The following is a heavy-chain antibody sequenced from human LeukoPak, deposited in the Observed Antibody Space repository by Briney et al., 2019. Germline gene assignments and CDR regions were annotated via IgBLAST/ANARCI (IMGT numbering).Heavy chain of an antibody. CDR1: GGSISRSSYY. CDR2: IYSGGST. Sequence: SETLSLTCTVSGGSISRSSYYWGWIRQSPGTGLEWIGSIYSGGSTYYHPSLKSRVTISVDTSKNEFSLKLRSVTAADTAVYYCARPVGATTSGAFDIWGQGTMVTVSS. D-gene: IGHD1-26*01. J-gene: IGHJ3*02. V-gene: IGHV4-39*01. CDR3: ARPVGATTSGAFDI.